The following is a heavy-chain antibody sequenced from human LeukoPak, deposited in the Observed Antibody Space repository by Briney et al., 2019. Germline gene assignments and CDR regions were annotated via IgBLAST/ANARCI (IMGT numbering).Heavy chain of an antibody. CDR1: GYTFTSYG. CDR2: INTYNGNT. Sequence: GASVKVSCKASGYTFTSYGISWVRQAPGQGLEWMGWINTYNGNTNYAQKLQGRVTMTTDTSTSTAYMEQRSLRSDDTAVYYCARVLTQSKGLYDFWRKDGFDIWGQGTMVTVSS. J-gene: IGHJ3*02. D-gene: IGHD3-3*01. CDR3: ARVLTQSKGLYDFWRKDGFDI. V-gene: IGHV1-18*01.